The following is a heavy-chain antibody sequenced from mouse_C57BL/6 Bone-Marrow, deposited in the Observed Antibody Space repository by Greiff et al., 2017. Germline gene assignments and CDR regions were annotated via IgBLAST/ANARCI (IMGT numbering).Heavy chain of an antibody. Sequence: LQESGAELARPGASVKLSCKASGYTFTSYGISWVKQRTGQGLEWIGEIYPRSGNTYYNEKFKGKATLTADKSSSTAYMELRSLTSEDSAVYFCARYPLYYGSSYGNYFDYWGQGTTLTVSS. D-gene: IGHD1-1*01. J-gene: IGHJ2*01. CDR2: IYPRSGNT. CDR3: ARYPLYYGSSYGNYFDY. V-gene: IGHV1-81*01. CDR1: GYTFTSYG.